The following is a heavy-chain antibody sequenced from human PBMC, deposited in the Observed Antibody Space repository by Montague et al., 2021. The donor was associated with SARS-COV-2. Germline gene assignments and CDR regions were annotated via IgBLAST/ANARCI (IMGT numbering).Heavy chain of an antibody. V-gene: IGHV4-61*02. CDR1: GGSFSSGSYY. J-gene: IGHJ5*02. D-gene: IGHD3-3*02. Sequence: TLSLTCTVSGGSFSSGSYYWSWIRQPAGRGLEWVGSVYASGITNYNPSLKSRVTISLDTSKNQFSMRLSSVTAAATSLYYCIRRLASVDPWGQGTLVTVSS. CDR2: VYASGIT. CDR3: IRRLASVDP.